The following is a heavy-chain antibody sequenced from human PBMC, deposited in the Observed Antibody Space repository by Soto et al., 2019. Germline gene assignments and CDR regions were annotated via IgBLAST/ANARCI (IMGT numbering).Heavy chain of an antibody. J-gene: IGHJ4*02. CDR1: GFTFGGSA. V-gene: IGHV3-73*01. Sequence: GGSLRLSCAASGFTFGGSAMHWVRQASGKGLEWVGHIRSKTNSYATAYAESVRGRFTISRDDSMNTAYLQMNSLKTEDTAVYFCTRQTDAVQWLVVPTDYNFDYWGQGTLVTVSS. D-gene: IGHD6-19*01. CDR3: TRQTDAVQWLVVPTDYNFDY. CDR2: IRSKTNSYAT.